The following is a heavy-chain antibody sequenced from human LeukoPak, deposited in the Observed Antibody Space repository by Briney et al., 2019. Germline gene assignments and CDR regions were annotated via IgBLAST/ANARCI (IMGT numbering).Heavy chain of an antibody. CDR2: ISSSSSYI. J-gene: IGHJ4*02. Sequence: GESLRLSCAASGFTFSSYSMNWVRQAPGKGLEWVSSISSSSSYIYYADSVKGRFTISRDNAKNSLYLQMNSLRAEDTAVYYCARDRLYCSSTSCPGDYWGQGALVTVSS. CDR3: ARDRLYCSSTSCPGDY. D-gene: IGHD2-2*01. V-gene: IGHV3-21*01. CDR1: GFTFSSYS.